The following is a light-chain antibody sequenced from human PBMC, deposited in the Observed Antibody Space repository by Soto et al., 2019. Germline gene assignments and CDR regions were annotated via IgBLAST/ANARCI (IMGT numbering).Light chain of an antibody. J-gene: IGKJ5*01. CDR1: QSITSY. Sequence: LTQSPSTLSLSLVVIAXVXXQASQSITSYLNWYQQKPGKAPKLLIYAASTLQSGVPSRFSGSGSGPEFTLTISSLQPEDFATYYCQQLNSYPITFGQGTLLEI. CDR3: QQLNSYPIT. CDR2: AAS. V-gene: IGKV1-9*01.